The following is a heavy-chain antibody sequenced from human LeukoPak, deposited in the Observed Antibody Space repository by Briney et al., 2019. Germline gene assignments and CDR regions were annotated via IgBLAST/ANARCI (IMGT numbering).Heavy chain of an antibody. CDR2: IKQEGSEK. CDR3: ARVLLRYDSSGYYSNGFDY. CDR1: GFTFSSYW. Sequence: GGSLRLSCAASGFTFSSYWMSWFRQAPGKGLEWVANIKQEGSEKYYVDSVKGRFTISRDNAKNSLYLQMNSLRAEDTAVYYCARVLLRYDSSGYYSNGFDYWGQGTLVTVSS. J-gene: IGHJ4*02. V-gene: IGHV3-7*01. D-gene: IGHD3-22*01.